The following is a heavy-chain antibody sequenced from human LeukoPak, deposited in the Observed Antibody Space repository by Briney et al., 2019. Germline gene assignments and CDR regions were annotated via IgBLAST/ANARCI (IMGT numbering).Heavy chain of an antibody. Sequence: GGSLRLSCAASGFTFTNYWMTWVRQAPGKGLEFVANINQDESVKNYVDSVKGRFTISRDNAENSLHLQMNSLRVEDTAVYYCARDPGSIAFDYWGQGTLVTVSS. CDR3: ARDPGSIAFDY. V-gene: IGHV3-7*01. D-gene: IGHD2/OR15-2a*01. CDR2: INQDESVK. J-gene: IGHJ4*02. CDR1: GFTFTNYW.